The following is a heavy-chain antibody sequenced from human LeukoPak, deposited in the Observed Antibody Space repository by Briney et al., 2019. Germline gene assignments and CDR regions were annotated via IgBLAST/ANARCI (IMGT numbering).Heavy chain of an antibody. CDR3: ARGRSSSYGDYYYYYYYMDV. CDR2: MNPNSGNT. J-gene: IGHJ6*03. Sequence: GASVKVSCKASGYTFTGYYMHWVRQAPGQGLEWMGWMNPNSGNTGYAQKFQGRVTMTRNTSISTAYMELSSLRSEDSAVYYCARGRSSSYGDYYYYYYYMDVWGKGTTVTVSS. D-gene: IGHD6-6*01. CDR1: GYTFTGYY. V-gene: IGHV1-8*02.